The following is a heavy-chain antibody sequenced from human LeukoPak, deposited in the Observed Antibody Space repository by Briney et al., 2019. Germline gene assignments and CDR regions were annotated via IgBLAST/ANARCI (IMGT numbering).Heavy chain of an antibody. J-gene: IGHJ3*01. D-gene: IGHD4-23*01. Sequence: GGSLRLSRAASGFTFSSCELSWVRQAPARGREWVAYISISGSIIYYTDSVKGRFTLPRDSPKHSLYLQINSLRAEHTALYYCAIHDYPSNSDAFRAWGPGTMVSVSA. V-gene: IGHV3-48*03. CDR1: GFTFSSCE. CDR3: AIHDYPSNSDAFRA. CDR2: ISISGSII.